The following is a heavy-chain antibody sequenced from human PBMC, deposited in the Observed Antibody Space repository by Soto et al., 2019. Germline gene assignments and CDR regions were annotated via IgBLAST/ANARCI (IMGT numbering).Heavy chain of an antibody. CDR1: GFTFNNYG. J-gene: IGHJ6*02. D-gene: IGHD3-10*01. V-gene: IGHV3-30*02. CDR3: AKEVVRFGTEHYGLDV. CDR2: IWYDGSNR. Sequence: QPGGSLRLSCAASGFTFNNYGMHWVRQAPGKGLEWVALIWYDGSNREYADSVKGRFTISRDNSKKSLYLEMNSLTTEDTALYYCAKEVVRFGTEHYGLDVWGQGTTVTVSS.